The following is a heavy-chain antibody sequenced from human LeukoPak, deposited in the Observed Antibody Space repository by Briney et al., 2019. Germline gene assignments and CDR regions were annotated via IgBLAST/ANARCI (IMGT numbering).Heavy chain of an antibody. CDR3: ARGPRRYCSGGSCYSYGY. J-gene: IGHJ4*02. CDR2: INHSGST. D-gene: IGHD2-15*01. CDR1: GGSFSGYY. Sequence: PSETLSLTCAVYGGSFSGYYWSWIRQPPGKGLEWIGEINHSGSTNYNPSLKSRATTSVDTSKNQFSLKLSSVTAADTAVYYCARGPRRYCSGGSCYSYGYWGQGTLVTVSS. V-gene: IGHV4-34*01.